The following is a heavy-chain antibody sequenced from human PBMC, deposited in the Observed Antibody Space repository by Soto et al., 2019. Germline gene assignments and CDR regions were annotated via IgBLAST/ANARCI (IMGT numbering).Heavy chain of an antibody. Sequence: QVQLVQSGAEVKKPGSSVKVSCKASGGTFSSYAISWVRQAPGQGLEWMGGIIPIFGTANYAQKFQGRVTITADESTSTAYMELSSLRSEDTAVYYCARGGYSGYRNYYYAMDVWGQGTTVTVSS. CDR2: IIPIFGTA. V-gene: IGHV1-69*12. CDR3: ARGGYSGYRNYYYAMDV. J-gene: IGHJ6*02. D-gene: IGHD5-12*01. CDR1: GGTFSSYA.